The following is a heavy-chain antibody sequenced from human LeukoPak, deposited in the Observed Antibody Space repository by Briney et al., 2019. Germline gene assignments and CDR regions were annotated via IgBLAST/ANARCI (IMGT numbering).Heavy chain of an antibody. CDR2: IRGSGGTT. J-gene: IGHJ4*02. D-gene: IGHD6-19*01. Sequence: GGSLRLSCAASGFTFSSYEMNWVRQAPGKGLEWVSTIRGSGGTTYYSDSVKGRFTISRDNSKNTLYLQMNSLRAEDTAVYYCASQPGDSGWYYFDYWGQGTLVTVSS. V-gene: IGHV3-23*01. CDR3: ASQPGDSGWYYFDY. CDR1: GFTFSSYE.